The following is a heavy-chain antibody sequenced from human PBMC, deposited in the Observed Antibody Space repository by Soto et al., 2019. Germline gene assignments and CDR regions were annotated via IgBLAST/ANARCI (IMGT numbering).Heavy chain of an antibody. CDR1: GGSVSSYY. D-gene: IGHD3-3*01. CDR2: INHSGST. CDR3: ARVKRFLGWLLYGTRFDP. V-gene: IGHV4-34*01. J-gene: IGHJ5*02. Sequence: SEAQSRTYAVRGGSVSSYYWCSNRQPPGKGLEWIGEINHSGSTNYNPSLKSRVTISVDTSKNQFSLKLSSVTAADTAVYYCARVKRFLGWLLYGTRFDPWGQGTLDTGSS.